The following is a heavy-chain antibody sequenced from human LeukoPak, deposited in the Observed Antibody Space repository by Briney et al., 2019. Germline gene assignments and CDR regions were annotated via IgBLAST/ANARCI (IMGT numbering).Heavy chain of an antibody. V-gene: IGHV3-30-3*01. J-gene: IGHJ4*02. D-gene: IGHD3-16*02. CDR2: ISYDGSSK. Sequence: GGSLRLSCAASGFTFSSYAMHWVRQAPGEGLEWVAVISYDGSSKYYADSVKGRFTISRDNSKNTLYLQMNSLRAEDTAVYYCARGHIWGSYRLYYFDYWGQGTLVTVSS. CDR1: GFTFSSYA. CDR3: ARGHIWGSYRLYYFDY.